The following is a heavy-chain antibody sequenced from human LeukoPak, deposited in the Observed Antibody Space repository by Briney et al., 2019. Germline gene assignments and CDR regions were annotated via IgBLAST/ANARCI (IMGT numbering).Heavy chain of an antibody. CDR2: MNPNSGNT. J-gene: IGHJ5*02. CDR1: GYTFTSYD. CDR3: AREGGSIDWFDP. Sequence: AAVKVSCKASGYTFTSYDINWVRQATGQGLEWMGWMNPNSGNTGYAQKFQGRVTMTRNTSISTAYMELSSLRSEDTAVYYCAREGGSIDWFDPWGQGTLVTVSS. V-gene: IGHV1-8*01. D-gene: IGHD3-16*01.